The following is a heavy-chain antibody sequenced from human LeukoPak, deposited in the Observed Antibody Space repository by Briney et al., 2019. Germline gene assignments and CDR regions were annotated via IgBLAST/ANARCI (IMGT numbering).Heavy chain of an antibody. Sequence: ASVKVSCKASGFTFTSSAVQWVRQARGQRLEWIGWIVVGSGNTNYAQKFRERVTITRDMSTSTAYMELSSLRSEDTAVYYCAAVIVGATDFDYWGQGTLVTVSS. D-gene: IGHD1-26*01. CDR2: IVVGSGNT. J-gene: IGHJ4*02. CDR3: AAVIVGATDFDY. V-gene: IGHV1-58*01. CDR1: GFTFTSSA.